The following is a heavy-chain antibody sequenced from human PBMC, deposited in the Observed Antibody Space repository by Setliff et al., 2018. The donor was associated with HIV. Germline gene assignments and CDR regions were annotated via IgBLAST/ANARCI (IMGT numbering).Heavy chain of an antibody. D-gene: IGHD2-21*02. CDR2: IYHSGST. V-gene: IGHV4-38-2*01. J-gene: IGHJ5*02. Sequence: KAAETLSLTCAVSGYAINNNFFWGWVRQPPGKGLEWIGSIYHSGSTYYNPSLKSRVTISLDTSNHHFSLKLSSVTAADTAVYYCARHDCGGDCSIHWSDPWGQGTLVTVSS. CDR3: ARHDCGGDCSIHWSDP. CDR1: GYAINNNFF.